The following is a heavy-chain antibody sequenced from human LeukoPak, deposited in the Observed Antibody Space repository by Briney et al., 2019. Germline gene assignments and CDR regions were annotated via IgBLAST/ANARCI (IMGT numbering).Heavy chain of an antibody. V-gene: IGHV4-34*01. CDR3: ARGANSGSYRNWFDP. CDR1: GGSLSPHY. CDR2: INNRGTT. D-gene: IGHD1-26*01. J-gene: IGHJ5*02. Sequence: SETLSLTCAVSGGSLSPHYWSWIRRPLGKGLEWIGEINNRGTTNYSPSLRGRATISVDTSKNQFSLRLNSVTAADTAVYYCARGANSGSYRNWFDPWGQGTLVTVSS.